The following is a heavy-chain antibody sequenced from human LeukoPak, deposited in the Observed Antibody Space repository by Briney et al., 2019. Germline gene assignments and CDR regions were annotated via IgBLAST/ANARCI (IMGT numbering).Heavy chain of an antibody. J-gene: IGHJ4*02. CDR3: AKDQRPDSGYDIDS. CDR1: GFTFSSYA. V-gene: IGHV3-23*01. Sequence: GALRLSCAASGFTFSSYAINWVRQAPGKGLEWVSLIWPGGSPTYYAESVKGRFTISRDNSKNIVYLQMYSLRAEDMAIYYCAKDQRPDSGYDIDSWGQGTLVTVSS. CDR2: IWPGGSPT. D-gene: IGHD5-12*01.